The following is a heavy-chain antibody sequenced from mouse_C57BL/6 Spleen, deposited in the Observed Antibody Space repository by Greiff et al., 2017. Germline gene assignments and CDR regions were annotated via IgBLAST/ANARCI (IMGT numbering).Heavy chain of an antibody. Sequence: QVQLQQSGAELARPGASVKLSCKASGYTFTSYGISWVKQRTGQGLEWIGEIYPRSGNTYYNEKFKGKATLTADKSSSTAYMELRSLTSEDSAVYFCARPYYGSSYIDYWGQGTTRTVSS. CDR1: GYTFTSYG. V-gene: IGHV1-81*01. CDR3: ARPYYGSSYIDY. J-gene: IGHJ2*01. CDR2: IYPRSGNT. D-gene: IGHD1-1*01.